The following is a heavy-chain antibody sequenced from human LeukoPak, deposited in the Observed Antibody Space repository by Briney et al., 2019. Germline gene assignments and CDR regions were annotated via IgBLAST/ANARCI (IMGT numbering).Heavy chain of an antibody. V-gene: IGHV1-18*01. CDR3: ATIGAAAANDAFDI. J-gene: IGHJ3*02. D-gene: IGHD2-2*01. CDR2: ISAYNGNT. Sequence: GASVKVSCKASGYTFTSYGISWVRQAPGQGLEWMGWISAYNGNTNYAQKLQGGVTMTTDTSTSTAYMELRSLRSDDTAVYYCATIGAAAANDAFDIWGQGTMVTVSS. CDR1: GYTFTSYG.